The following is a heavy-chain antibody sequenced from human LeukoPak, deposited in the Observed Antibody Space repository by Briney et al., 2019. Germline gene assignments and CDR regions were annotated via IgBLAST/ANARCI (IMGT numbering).Heavy chain of an antibody. D-gene: IGHD1-26*01. CDR3: ARHTVYGGSYFRTTNWFDP. V-gene: IGHV4-59*01. J-gene: IGHJ5*02. Sequence: SETLSLTCTVSGGSISSYYWSWLRQPPGKGLEWIGYIYYSGSTNYNPSLKSRVTISVDTSKNQFSLKLSSVTAADTAVYYCARHTVYGGSYFRTTNWFDPWGQGTLVTVSS. CDR1: GGSISSYY. CDR2: IYYSGST.